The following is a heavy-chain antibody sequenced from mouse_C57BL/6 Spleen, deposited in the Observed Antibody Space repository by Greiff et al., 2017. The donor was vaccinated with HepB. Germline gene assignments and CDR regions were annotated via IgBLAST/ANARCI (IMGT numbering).Heavy chain of an antibody. CDR1: GFTFSDYY. J-gene: IGHJ3*01. Sequence: EVQVVESGGGLVQPGGSLKLSCAASGFTFSDYYMYWVRQTPEKRLEWVAYISNGGGSTYYPDTVKGRFTISRDNAKNTLYLQMSRLKSEDTAMYYCARQGYYGSTAWFAYWGQGTLVTVSA. D-gene: IGHD1-1*01. V-gene: IGHV5-12*01. CDR2: ISNGGGST. CDR3: ARQGYYGSTAWFAY.